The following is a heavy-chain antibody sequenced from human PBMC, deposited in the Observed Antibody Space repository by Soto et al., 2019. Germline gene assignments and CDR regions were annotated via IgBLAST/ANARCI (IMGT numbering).Heavy chain of an antibody. CDR2: IYNSGST. J-gene: IGHJ4*02. CDR3: ARGVDTAMPGNYYFAY. CDR1: GGSINSGGYY. Sequence: SETLSLTCTVSGGSINSGGYYWSWIRQHQGKGLEWIGYIYNSGSTYYNPSLKGRVTISVDTSKNQFSLKLSSVTAADTVVFFCARGVDTAMPGNYYFAYWGQGTLVTVSS. D-gene: IGHD5-18*01. V-gene: IGHV4-31*03.